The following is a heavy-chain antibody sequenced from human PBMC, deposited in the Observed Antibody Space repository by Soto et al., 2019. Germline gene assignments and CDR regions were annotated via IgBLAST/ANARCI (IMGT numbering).Heavy chain of an antibody. CDR3: ARHPTRRAPARPRLYYYYYMDV. J-gene: IGHJ6*03. V-gene: IGHV4-39*01. Sequence: QLQLQESGPGLVKPSETLSLTCTVSGGSISSSSYYWGWIRQPPGKGLEWIGSIYYSGSTYYNPYLKSRVTISVHTPQHQFSLQLSSVTAPDTAVYYFARHPTRRAPARPRLYYYYYMDVWGKGTTVTVSS. D-gene: IGHD6-6*01. CDR1: GGSISSSSYY. CDR2: IYYSGST.